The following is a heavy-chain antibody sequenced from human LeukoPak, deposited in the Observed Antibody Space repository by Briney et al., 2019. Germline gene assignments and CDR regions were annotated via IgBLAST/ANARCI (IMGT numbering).Heavy chain of an antibody. CDR2: VHVSGST. V-gene: IGHV4-4*07. Sequence: SETLSLTCTVSSGSIKSYYWAWIRQAAGRRLEWVGRVHVSGSTNYNPSLRSRVAISLDRSKNQFSLTVRPLTAADTAVYYCARDDSSRDDSGAYHYWGQGILVTVSS. J-gene: IGHJ4*02. D-gene: IGHD3-22*01. CDR1: SGSIKSYY. CDR3: ARDDSSRDDSGAYHY.